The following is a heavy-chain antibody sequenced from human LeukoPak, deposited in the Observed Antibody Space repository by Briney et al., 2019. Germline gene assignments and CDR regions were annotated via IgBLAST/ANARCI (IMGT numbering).Heavy chain of an antibody. CDR3: ARALRPHITMVRGVIPWFDP. CDR1: GYTFTSYA. D-gene: IGHD3-10*01. CDR2: INTNTGNP. V-gene: IGHV7-4-1*02. J-gene: IGHJ5*02. Sequence: ASVKVSCKASGYTFTSYAMNWVRQAPGQGHEWLGWINTNTGNPTYAQGFTGRVVFSLDTSVSTAYLQISSLKAEDTAVYYCARALRPHITMVRGVIPWFDPWGQGTLVTVSS.